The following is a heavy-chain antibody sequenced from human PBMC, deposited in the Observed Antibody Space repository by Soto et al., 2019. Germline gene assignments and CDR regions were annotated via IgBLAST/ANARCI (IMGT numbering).Heavy chain of an antibody. CDR2: IIPIFGTA. J-gene: IGHJ3*02. CDR1: GGTFSSYA. V-gene: IGHV1-69*13. CDR3: ATAIDRAGASSHYYDSSGYPDAFDI. Sequence: SVKVSCKASGGTFSSYAISWVRQAPGQGLEWMGGIIPIFGTANYAQKFQGRVTITADESTSTAYMELSSLRSEDTAVYYCATAIDRAGASSHYYDSSGYPDAFDIWGQGTMVTV. D-gene: IGHD3-22*01.